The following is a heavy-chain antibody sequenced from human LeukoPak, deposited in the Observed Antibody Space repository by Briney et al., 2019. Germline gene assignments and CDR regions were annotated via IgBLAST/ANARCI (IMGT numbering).Heavy chain of an antibody. J-gene: IGHJ4*02. CDR1: GGSISSYY. CDR2: FYYSGST. CDR3: ARGGLYFDY. V-gene: IGHV4-59*12. D-gene: IGHD3-10*01. Sequence: PSETLFLTCTVSGGSISSYYWSWIRQPPGKGLEWIGYFYYSGSTNYNPSLKSRVTISVDTSKNQFSLKLSSVTAADTAVYYCARGGLYFDYWGQGTLVTVSS.